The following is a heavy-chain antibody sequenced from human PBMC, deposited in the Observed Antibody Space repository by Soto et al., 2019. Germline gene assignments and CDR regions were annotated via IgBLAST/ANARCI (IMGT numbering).Heavy chain of an antibody. V-gene: IGHV3-23*01. D-gene: IGHD1-7*01. CDR1: GFTFSNYA. Sequence: EVQLLEPGGGLVQPGGSLRLSCAASGFTFSNYAMSWVRQAPGKGLEWVSGIRDSVHTTYYADSVQGRFSISRDNSENTLYLQMNSLRAEDTAVYYCARRHNWNYVLDYWGQGTLVTVSS. J-gene: IGHJ4*02. CDR3: ARRHNWNYVLDY. CDR2: IRDSVHTT.